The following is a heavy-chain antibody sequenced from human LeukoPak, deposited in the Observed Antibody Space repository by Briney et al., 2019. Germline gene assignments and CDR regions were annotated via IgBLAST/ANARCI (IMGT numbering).Heavy chain of an antibody. CDR3: ARGGMVLWLGELSS. V-gene: IGHV4-59*12. CDR2: IYYSGST. Sequence: SETLSLTCTVSGGSISSYYWSWIRQPPGKGLEWIGYIYYSGSTNYNPSLKSRVTISVDTSKNQFSLKLSSVTAADTAVYYCARGGMVLWLGELSSWGQGTLVTVSS. CDR1: GGSISSYY. D-gene: IGHD3-10*01. J-gene: IGHJ4*02.